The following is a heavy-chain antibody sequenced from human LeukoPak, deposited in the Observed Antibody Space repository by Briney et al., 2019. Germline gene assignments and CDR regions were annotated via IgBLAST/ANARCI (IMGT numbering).Heavy chain of an antibody. CDR2: ISGSGGST. Sequence: PGGSLRLSCAASGFTFSSDAMSWVRQAPGKGLEWVSGISGSGGSTYHADSVKGRFTISRDNSKNTLYLQRNSLRAEDTAVYYCAKLGSFSFQYWGQGTLVTVSS. CDR1: GFTFSSDA. V-gene: IGHV3-23*01. CDR3: AKLGSFSFQY. J-gene: IGHJ1*01. D-gene: IGHD3-10*01.